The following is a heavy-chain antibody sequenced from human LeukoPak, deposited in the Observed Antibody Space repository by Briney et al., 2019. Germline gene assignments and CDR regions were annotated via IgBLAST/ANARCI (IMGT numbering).Heavy chain of an antibody. V-gene: IGHV3-33*01. D-gene: IGHD6-19*01. CDR1: GFTFSSYG. CDR2: IWYDGSNK. CDR3: ARDQGWDPFDP. J-gene: IGHJ5*02. Sequence: GGSLRLFCAASGFTFSSYGMHWVRQAPGKGLEWVAVIWYDGSNKYYADSVKGRFTISRDNSKNTLYLQMNSLRAEDTAVYYCARDQGWDPFDPWGQGTLVTVSS.